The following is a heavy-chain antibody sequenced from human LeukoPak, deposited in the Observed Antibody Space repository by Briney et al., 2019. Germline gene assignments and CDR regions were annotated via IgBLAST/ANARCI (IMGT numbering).Heavy chain of an antibody. CDR1: GGSISCYY. Sequence: PSETLSLTCTVSGGSISCYYWSWIRQPAGKGLEWIGRIYTSGSTNYNPSLKSRVTMSVDTSKNQFSLKLSSVTAADTAVYYCAREGGYSSSLTFDYWGQGTLVTVSS. D-gene: IGHD6-6*01. CDR3: AREGGYSSSLTFDY. CDR2: IYTSGST. V-gene: IGHV4-4*07. J-gene: IGHJ4*02.